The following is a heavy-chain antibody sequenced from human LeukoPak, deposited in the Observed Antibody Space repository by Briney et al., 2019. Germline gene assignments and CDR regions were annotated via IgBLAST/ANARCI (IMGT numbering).Heavy chain of an antibody. V-gene: IGHV3-11*01. CDR2: ISSSGSTI. D-gene: IGHD1-26*01. CDR3: AKRGSEVGETVAPGDY. Sequence: GGSLRLSCAASGFTFSDYYMSWIRQAPGKGLEWVSYISSSGSTIYYADSVKGRFTSSRDNSKNTLYLQMNSLRVEDTAVYYCAKRGSEVGETVAPGDYWGQGTLVTVSS. CDR1: GFTFSDYY. J-gene: IGHJ4*02.